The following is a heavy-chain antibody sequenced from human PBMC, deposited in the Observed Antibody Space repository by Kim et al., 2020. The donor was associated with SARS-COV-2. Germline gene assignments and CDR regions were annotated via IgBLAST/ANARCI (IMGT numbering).Heavy chain of an antibody. CDR1: GGSISSYY. CDR2: IYYSGST. J-gene: IGHJ6*02. Sequence: SETLSLTCTVSGGSISSYYWSWIRQPPGKGLEWIGYIYYSGSTNYNPSLKSRVTISVDTSKNQFSLKLSSVTAADTAVYYCARDFGRTYDSSGYYPPYGVDVWGQGTTVTVSS. V-gene: IGHV4-59*01. D-gene: IGHD3-22*01. CDR3: ARDFGRTYDSSGYYPPYGVDV.